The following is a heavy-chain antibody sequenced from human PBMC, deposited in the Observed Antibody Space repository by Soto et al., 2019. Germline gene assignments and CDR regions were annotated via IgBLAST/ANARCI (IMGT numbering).Heavy chain of an antibody. Sequence: QVQLVQSGPEVKKPGSLVKVYCKASGYTFNSYVITWVRQAPGQGLEWLGGIITAFGTTSYAQNFQDRLTITVDEAATTDHMELSSLTADDTAMYYCTCSYGSSFGGSLDNWGQGTLVTVSS. D-gene: IGHD5-18*01. CDR2: IITAFGTT. CDR1: GYTFNSYV. V-gene: IGHV1-69*01. J-gene: IGHJ4*02. CDR3: TCSYGSSFGGSLDN.